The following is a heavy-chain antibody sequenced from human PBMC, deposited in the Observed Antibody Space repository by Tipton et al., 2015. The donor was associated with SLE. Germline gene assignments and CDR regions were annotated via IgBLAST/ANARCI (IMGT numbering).Heavy chain of an antibody. CDR3: ARGPMTTVTTGFDY. CDR1: GGSFSGYY. V-gene: IGHV4-34*01. Sequence: TLSLTCAVYGGSFSGYYWSWIRQPPGKGLEWIGEISHSGSTNYNPSLKSRVTISLDTSKNQFSLKLRSVTAADTAIYFCARGPMTTVTTGFDYWGQGTLVTVSS. D-gene: IGHD4-11*01. J-gene: IGHJ4*02. CDR2: ISHSGST.